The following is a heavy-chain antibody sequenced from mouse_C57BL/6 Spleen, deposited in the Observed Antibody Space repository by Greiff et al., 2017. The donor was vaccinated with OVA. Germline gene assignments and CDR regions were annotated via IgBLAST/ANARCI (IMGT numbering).Heavy chain of an antibody. J-gene: IGHJ4*01. Sequence: EVQLQQSGGDLVKPGGSLKLSCAASGFTFSSYGMSWVRQTPDKRLEWVATISSGGSYTYYPDSVKGRFTISRDNAKNTLYLQMSSLKSEDTAMYYCARQGGGDYWGQGTSVTVSS. CDR2: ISSGGSYT. CDR1: GFTFSSYG. V-gene: IGHV5-6*01. CDR3: ARQGGGDY.